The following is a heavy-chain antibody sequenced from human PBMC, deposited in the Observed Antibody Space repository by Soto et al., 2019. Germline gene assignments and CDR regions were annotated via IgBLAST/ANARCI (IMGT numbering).Heavy chain of an antibody. Sequence: QVQLVESGGGVVQPGRSLRLSCAASGFTFSSYAMHWVRQAPGKGLEWVAVISYDGSNKYYADSVKGRFTISRDNSKNTLYLQMNSLRAEDTAVYYCAKDVVAGYFDYWGQGTLVTVSS. CDR1: GFTFSSYA. CDR2: ISYDGSNK. J-gene: IGHJ4*02. CDR3: AKDVVAGYFDY. D-gene: IGHD2-15*01. V-gene: IGHV3-30*04.